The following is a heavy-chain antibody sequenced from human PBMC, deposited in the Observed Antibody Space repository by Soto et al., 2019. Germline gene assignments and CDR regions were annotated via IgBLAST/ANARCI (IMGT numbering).Heavy chain of an antibody. V-gene: IGHV1-18*04. CDR1: GYTFTSYG. J-gene: IGHJ6*02. Sequence: ASVKVSCKASGYTFTSYGISWVRQAPGQGLEWMGWISAYNGNTNYAQKFQGRVTMTTDTSTSTAYMELRSLRSDDTAVYYCARESNGYCSGGSCYDYYYGMDDWGQGTTVAVSS. CDR3: ARESNGYCSGGSCYDYYYGMDD. CDR2: ISAYNGNT. D-gene: IGHD2-15*01.